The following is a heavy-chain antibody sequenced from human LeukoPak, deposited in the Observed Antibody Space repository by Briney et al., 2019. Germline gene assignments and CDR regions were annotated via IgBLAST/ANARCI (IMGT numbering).Heavy chain of an antibody. D-gene: IGHD3-16*01. CDR2: INHNGSVN. Sequence: PGGSLRLSCAASGFTFSSYWMNWARQAPGKGLEWVASINHNGSVNYYVDSVKGRFTISRDNAKNSLYLQMSNLSAEDTAVYFCARGGGLDVWGQGATVTVSS. CDR1: GFTFSSYW. J-gene: IGHJ6*02. V-gene: IGHV3-7*03. CDR3: ARGGGLDV.